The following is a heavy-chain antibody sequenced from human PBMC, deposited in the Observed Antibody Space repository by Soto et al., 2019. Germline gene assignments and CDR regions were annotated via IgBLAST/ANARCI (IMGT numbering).Heavy chain of an antibody. J-gene: IGHJ4*02. V-gene: IGHV3-11*01. CDR3: AIDSGALTGDYFDY. CDR2: IDSGGDKK. D-gene: IGHD3-9*01. Sequence: QVQLTESGGGLVKPGGSLRLSCAASGFTFSALYMSWIRQAPGKGLEWVSCIDSGGDKKIYAESVRGRFTIASDNPKNSLYLQMNSLRAEDTAVYYCAIDSGALTGDYFDYWGQGTLVTVSS. CDR1: GFTFSALY.